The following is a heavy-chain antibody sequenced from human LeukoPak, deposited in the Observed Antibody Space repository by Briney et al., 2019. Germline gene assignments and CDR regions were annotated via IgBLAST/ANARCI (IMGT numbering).Heavy chain of an antibody. J-gene: IGHJ4*02. V-gene: IGHV4-34*01. CDR3: YLDSFDY. Sequence: SETLSLTCAVYGGSFSGYYWSWIRQPPGKGLEWIGEINHSGSTNYNPSLKSRVTIPVDTSKNQFSLKLSSVTAADTAVYYCYLDSFDYWGQGTLVTVSS. CDR2: INHSGST. CDR1: GGSFSGYY.